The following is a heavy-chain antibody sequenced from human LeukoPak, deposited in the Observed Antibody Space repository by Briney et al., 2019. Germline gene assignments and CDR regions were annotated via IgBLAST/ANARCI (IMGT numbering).Heavy chain of an antibody. D-gene: IGHD1-26*01. V-gene: IGHV5-51*01. CDR1: GYDFSSYW. CDR3: ARVLVRSYWDFDQ. Sequence: GESLKISCKGSGYDFSSYWIGWVRQMPGKGLEWMGVISPDDSDTRYSPSFQGQATISADKSISTAYLQWSSLKASDTAMYYCARVLVRSYWDFDQWGQGTLVTVSS. J-gene: IGHJ4*02. CDR2: ISPDDSDT.